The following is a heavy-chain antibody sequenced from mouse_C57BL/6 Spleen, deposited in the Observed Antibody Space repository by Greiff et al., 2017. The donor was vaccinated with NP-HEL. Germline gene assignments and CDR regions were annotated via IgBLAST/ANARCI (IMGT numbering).Heavy chain of an antibody. CDR2: IYPGDGDT. V-gene: IGHV1-82*01. Sequence: QVQLQQSGPELVKPGASVKISCKASGYAFSSSWMNWVKQRPGKGLEWIGRIYPGDGDTNYNGKFKGKATLTADKSSSTAYMQLSSLTSEDSAVYFCARSDSNYEAWFAYWGQGTLVTVSA. CDR1: GYAFSSSW. CDR3: ARSDSNYEAWFAY. D-gene: IGHD2-5*01. J-gene: IGHJ3*01.